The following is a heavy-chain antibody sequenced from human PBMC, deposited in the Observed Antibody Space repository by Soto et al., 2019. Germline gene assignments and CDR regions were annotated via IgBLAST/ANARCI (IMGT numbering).Heavy chain of an antibody. CDR1: GGTFSSYA. V-gene: IGHV1-69*13. Sequence: ASVKVSCKASGGTFSSYAISWVRQAPGQGLEWMGGIIPIFGTANYAQKFQGRVTITADESTSTAYMELSSLRSEDTAVYYCARSGYYYDSSGSDYWGPGTLVTVSS. D-gene: IGHD3-22*01. J-gene: IGHJ4*02. CDR2: IIPIFGTA. CDR3: ARSGYYYDSSGSDY.